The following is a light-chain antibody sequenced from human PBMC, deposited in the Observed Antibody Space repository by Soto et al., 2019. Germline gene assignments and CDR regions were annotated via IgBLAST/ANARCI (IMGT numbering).Light chain of an antibody. J-gene: IGKJ4*01. CDR3: LQDYQYPLT. CDR2: AAS. Sequence: AIQMTQSPSSLSASVGDRVTITCRASQDIRNDLGWYQQRPRKAPRLLIYAASSIQSGVPSRFSGSGSGTDFTLTISSLQPEDFASYFCLQDYQYPLTFGGGTKVEIK. V-gene: IGKV1-6*01. CDR1: QDIRND.